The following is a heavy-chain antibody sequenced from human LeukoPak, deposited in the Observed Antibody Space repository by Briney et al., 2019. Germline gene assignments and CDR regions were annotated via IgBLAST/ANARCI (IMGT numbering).Heavy chain of an antibody. V-gene: IGHV3-23*01. CDR3: AKDWIQFNRVFDCFDS. J-gene: IGHJ4*02. CDR1: GFPFETNA. Sequence: GGSLRLSCATSGFPFETNAVSWVRQAPGKGLEWVATIGNTEIFYADSVTGRFTISRDNSKNTVNLQMNRLRVEDTAIYYCAKDWIQFNRVFDCFDSWGQGTLVTVSS. CDR2: IGNTEI. D-gene: IGHD5-18*01.